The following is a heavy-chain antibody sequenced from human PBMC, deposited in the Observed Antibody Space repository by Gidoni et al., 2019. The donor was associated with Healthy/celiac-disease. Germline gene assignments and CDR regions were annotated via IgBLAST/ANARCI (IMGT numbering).Heavy chain of an antibody. D-gene: IGHD4-17*01. Sequence: QVQLVQSGAEVKKPGASVMVSCKASGYTFTSYGISWVRQAPGQGLEWMGWISAYNGNTNYAQKLQSRVTMTTDTSTSTAYMELRSLRSDDTAVYYCARERALTVTTYRVNGMDVWGQGTTVTVSS. CDR3: ARERALTVTTYRVNGMDV. CDR2: ISAYNGNT. V-gene: IGHV1-18*01. CDR1: GYTFTSYG. J-gene: IGHJ6*02.